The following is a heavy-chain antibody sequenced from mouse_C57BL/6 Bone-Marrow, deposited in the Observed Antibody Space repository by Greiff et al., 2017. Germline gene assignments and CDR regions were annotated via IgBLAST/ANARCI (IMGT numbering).Heavy chain of an antibody. D-gene: IGHD2-3*01. CDR1: GYTFTDYE. Sequence: QVQLQQSGAELARPGASVTLSCKASGYTFTDYEMHWVKQTPVHGLEWIGAIDPETGGTAYNQKFKGKAILTADKSSSTADMELRSLTSEDSAVYYCTVDGYSDYWGQGTTLTVSS. J-gene: IGHJ2*01. CDR2: IDPETGGT. CDR3: TVDGYSDY. V-gene: IGHV1-15*01.